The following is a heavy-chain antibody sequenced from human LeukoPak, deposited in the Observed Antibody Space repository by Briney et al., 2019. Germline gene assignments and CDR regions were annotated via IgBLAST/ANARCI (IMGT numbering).Heavy chain of an antibody. J-gene: IGHJ4*02. D-gene: IGHD6-19*01. CDR3: ARRGLHSSGWPLDY. CDR1: GFTFSSYS. Sequence: GGSLRLSCAASGFTFSSYSMNWVRQAPGKGLEWVSYISSSSSTIYYADSVKGRFTISRDNAKNSLYLQMNSLRAEDTAVYYCARRGLHSSGWPLDYWGQGTLVTVSS. CDR2: ISSSSSTI. V-gene: IGHV3-48*04.